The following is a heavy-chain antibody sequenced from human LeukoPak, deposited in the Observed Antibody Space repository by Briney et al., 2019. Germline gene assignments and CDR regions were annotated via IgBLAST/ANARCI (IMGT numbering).Heavy chain of an antibody. CDR3: AKRKLWFGELWAFDY. V-gene: IGHV3-53*01. D-gene: IGHD3-10*01. Sequence: SGGSLRLSCAASGFTVSSNYMSWVRQAPGKGLEWVSVIYSGGSTYYADSVKGRFTISRDNSKNTLYLQMNSLRAEDTAVYYCAKRKLWFGELWAFDYWGQGTLVTVSS. CDR1: GFTVSSNY. J-gene: IGHJ4*02. CDR2: IYSGGST.